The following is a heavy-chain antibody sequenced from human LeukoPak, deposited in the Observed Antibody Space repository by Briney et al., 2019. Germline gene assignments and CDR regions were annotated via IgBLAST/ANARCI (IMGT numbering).Heavy chain of an antibody. CDR1: GGSISSSSYY. D-gene: IGHD3-10*01. J-gene: IGHJ6*02. CDR3: ARHALTRGLDGSGNDMPRIDRHYYYYGMDV. Sequence: PSETLSLTCTVSGGSISSSSYYWGWIRQPPGKGLEWIGSIYYSGSTCYNPSLKSRVTISVDTSKNQFSLKLSSVTAADTAVYYCARHALTRGLDGSGNDMPRIDRHYYYYGMDVWGQGTTVTVSS. CDR2: IYYSGST. V-gene: IGHV4-39*01.